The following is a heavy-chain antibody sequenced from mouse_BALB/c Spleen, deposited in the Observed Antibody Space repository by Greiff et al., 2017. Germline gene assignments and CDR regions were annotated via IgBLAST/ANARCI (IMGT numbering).Heavy chain of an antibody. Sequence: VQLQQSAAELARPGASVKMSCKASGYTFTSYTMHWVKQRPGQGLEWIGYINPSSGYTEYNQKFKDKTTLTADKSSSTAYMQLSSLTSEDSAVYYCARDGHGFYYAMDYWGQGTSVTVSS. CDR3: ARDGHGFYYAMDY. D-gene: IGHD1-2*01. CDR2: INPSSGYT. V-gene: IGHV1-4*02. J-gene: IGHJ4*01. CDR1: GYTFTSYT.